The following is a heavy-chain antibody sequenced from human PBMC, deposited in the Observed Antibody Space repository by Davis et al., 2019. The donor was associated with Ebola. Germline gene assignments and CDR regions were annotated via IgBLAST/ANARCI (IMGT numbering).Heavy chain of an antibody. Sequence: PGGSLRLSCAASGFTFSNFAMCWVRQAPGKGLDWVSTISVSGSSTYYPESVKGRFTIFRDKSKNMLYLQMNSLRVEDTALYYCVQGTTSCHVWGQGTLVTVSS. CDR2: ISVSGSST. D-gene: IGHD2-2*01. CDR1: GFTFSNFA. CDR3: VQGTTSCHV. J-gene: IGHJ4*02. V-gene: IGHV3-23*01.